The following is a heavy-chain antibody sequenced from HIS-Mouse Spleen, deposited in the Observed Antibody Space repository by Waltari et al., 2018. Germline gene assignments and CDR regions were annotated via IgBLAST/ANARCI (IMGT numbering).Heavy chain of an antibody. Sequence: QLQLQESGPGLVKPSETLSLTCTVSGGSISRLISYGGWIRQPPGKGLEWIGSIYYSGSTYYNPSLKSRVTISVDTSKNQFSLKLSSVTAADTAVYYCAREIPYSSSWYDWYFDLWGRGTLVTVSS. CDR1: GGSISRLISY. V-gene: IGHV4-39*07. D-gene: IGHD6-13*01. CDR2: IYYSGST. CDR3: AREIPYSSSWYDWYFDL. J-gene: IGHJ2*01.